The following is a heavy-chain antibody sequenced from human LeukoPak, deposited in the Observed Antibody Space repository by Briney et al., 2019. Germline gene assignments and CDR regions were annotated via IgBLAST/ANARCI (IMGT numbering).Heavy chain of an antibody. V-gene: IGHV3-9*01. CDR2: ISWNSGSI. Sequence: LGGSLRLSCAASGFTFDDYAMHWVRQAPGKGLDWVSGISWNSGSIAYADSVKGRFTISRDNAKNSLYLQMNSLRTEDTALYYCAKQLVGASNDYYYGMDVWGQGTTVTVSS. J-gene: IGHJ6*02. CDR3: AKQLVGASNDYYYGMDV. CDR1: GFTFDDYA. D-gene: IGHD1-26*01.